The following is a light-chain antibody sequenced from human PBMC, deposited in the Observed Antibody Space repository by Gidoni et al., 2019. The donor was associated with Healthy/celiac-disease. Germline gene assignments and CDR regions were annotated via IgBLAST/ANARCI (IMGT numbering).Light chain of an antibody. Sequence: VGDRVTITCRASQSVSSWLAWYQQKPEKAPKLLSDDASSLESGVPSRFSGSGSGTEFTLTISSLQPDDFATYYCQQYNSYSYTFGQGTKLEIK. V-gene: IGKV1-5*01. CDR2: DAS. CDR1: QSVSSW. J-gene: IGKJ2*01. CDR3: QQYNSYSYT.